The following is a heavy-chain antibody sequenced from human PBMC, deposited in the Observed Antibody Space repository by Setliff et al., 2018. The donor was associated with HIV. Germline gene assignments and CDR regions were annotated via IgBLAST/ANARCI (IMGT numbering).Heavy chain of an antibody. V-gene: IGHV1-69*13. CDR2: FIPIYTTA. D-gene: IGHD3-10*01. CDR1: GGTLSRYA. J-gene: IGHJ3*02. Sequence: EASVKVSCKASGGTLSRYAISWVRQAPGQGLEWMGGFIPIYTTANYAQKFQGRVTITADESTSTAYMELSSLRSEDTSIYYCARRGGDGGNSDGAFDTWGQGTMVTVSS. CDR3: ARRGGDGGNSDGAFDT.